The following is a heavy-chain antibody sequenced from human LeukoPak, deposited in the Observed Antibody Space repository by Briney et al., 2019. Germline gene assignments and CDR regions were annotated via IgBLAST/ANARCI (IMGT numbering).Heavy chain of an antibody. Sequence: GGSLRLSCEASRFTFNTYSMNWAPQAPRKRLEWVSSIDSSGGYMFYADSVKGRFIISRDNAKDSLYLQMNSLRVEDTAVYYCLRGDRRDYWGQGTLVTVSS. CDR1: RFTFNTYS. V-gene: IGHV3-21*06. CDR2: IDSSGGYM. J-gene: IGHJ4*02. CDR3: LRGDRRDY.